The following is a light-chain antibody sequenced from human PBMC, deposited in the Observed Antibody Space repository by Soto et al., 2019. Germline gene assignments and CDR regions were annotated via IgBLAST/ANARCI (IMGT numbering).Light chain of an antibody. V-gene: IGLV2-8*01. CDR1: SSDVGGHNY. CDR2: EVS. Sequence: QSVVTQSPCASGSPGQSVTISCTGTSSDVGGHNYVSWYQHHPGKAPKLIIYEVSKRPSGVPDRFSGSKSANTASLTVSGLQAEDEAFYYCSSTAGNNNLVFGGGTKLTVL. CDR3: SSTAGNNNLV. J-gene: IGLJ3*02.